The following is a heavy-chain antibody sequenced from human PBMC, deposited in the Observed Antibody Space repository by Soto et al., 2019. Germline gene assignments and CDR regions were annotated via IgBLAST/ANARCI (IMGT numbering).Heavy chain of an antibody. D-gene: IGHD2-2*01. V-gene: IGHV4-31*03. Sequence: SETLSLTCTVSGGSISSGGYYWSWIRQHPGKGLEWIGYIYYSGSTYYNPSLKSRVTISVDTSKNQFSLKLSSVTAADTAVYYFARARDIVVVPATVPCAFDIWGQGTMVTVSS. J-gene: IGHJ3*02. CDR1: GGSISSGGYY. CDR2: IYYSGST. CDR3: ARARDIVVVPATVPCAFDI.